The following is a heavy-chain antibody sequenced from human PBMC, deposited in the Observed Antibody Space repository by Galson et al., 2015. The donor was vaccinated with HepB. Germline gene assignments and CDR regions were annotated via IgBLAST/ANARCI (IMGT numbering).Heavy chain of an antibody. V-gene: IGHV3-15*07. CDR2: IKSKTDGGTT. D-gene: IGHD3-16*01. Sequence: SLRLSCAASGFTFSNAWMNWVRQAPGKGLEWVGRIKSKTDGGTTDYAAPVKGRFTISRDDSKTALYLQMNSLKTEDTAVYYCTTVSFTYPGRYFDLWGRGTLVTVSS. CDR3: TTVSFTYPGRYFDL. J-gene: IGHJ2*01. CDR1: GFTFSNAW.